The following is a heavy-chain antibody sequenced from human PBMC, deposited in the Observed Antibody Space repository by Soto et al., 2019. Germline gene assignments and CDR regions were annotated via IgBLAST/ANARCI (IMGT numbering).Heavy chain of an antibody. CDR1: GYSFPSYW. CDR2: IYPGDSDT. V-gene: IGHV5-51*01. D-gene: IGHD3-22*01. J-gene: IGHJ6*02. Sequence: GESLKISCKGSGYSFPSYWIGWVRQMPGKGLEWMGIIYPGDSDTRYSPSLQGQVTISADKSISTAYLQWSSLKASDTAMYYCARLRGYYDSSDYSEAYYGMDVWGQGTTVTVSS. CDR3: ARLRGYYDSSDYSEAYYGMDV.